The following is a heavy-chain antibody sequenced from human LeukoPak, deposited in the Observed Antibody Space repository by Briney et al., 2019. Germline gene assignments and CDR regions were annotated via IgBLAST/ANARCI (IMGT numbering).Heavy chain of an antibody. V-gene: IGHV1-69*13. CDR1: GGTFSSYA. CDR2: IIPIFGTA. D-gene: IGHD3-22*01. J-gene: IGHJ4*02. CDR3: ARPPLAYYYDSSGYYYFDY. Sequence: SVKVSCKASGGTFSSYAISWVRQAPGQGLKWVGGIIPIFGTANYAQKFQDRVTITADESTSTAYMELSSLRSEDTAVFYCARPPLAYYYDSSGYYYFDYWGQGTLVTVSS.